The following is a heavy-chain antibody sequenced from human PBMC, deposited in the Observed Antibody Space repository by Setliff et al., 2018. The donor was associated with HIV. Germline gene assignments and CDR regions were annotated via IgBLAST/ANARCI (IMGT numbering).Heavy chain of an antibody. V-gene: IGHV3-23*01. CDR2: ISDSGDNT. CDR1: GFPFSTYA. J-gene: IGHJ4*02. CDR3: AKEDQRVTSVDY. D-gene: IGHD2-2*01. Sequence: GGSLRLSCAASGFPFSTYAMNWVRQAPGKGLEWVSAISDSGDNTYYADSVKGRFTISRDNSRDTLFLQMNSLRSEDTAVYYCAKEDQRVTSVDYWGQGTLVTVSS.